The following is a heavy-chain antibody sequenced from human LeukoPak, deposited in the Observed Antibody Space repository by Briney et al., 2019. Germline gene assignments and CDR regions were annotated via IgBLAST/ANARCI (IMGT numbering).Heavy chain of an antibody. Sequence: GGSLRLSCAASGFTFSSYAMSWVRQAPGKGLEWVSAISGSGGSTYYADSVKGRFTISRDNSKNTLYLQMNSLRAEDTALYYCAKDITGVIGYFDYWGQGTLVTVSS. D-gene: IGHD1-14*01. V-gene: IGHV3-23*01. CDR1: GFTFSSYA. J-gene: IGHJ4*02. CDR3: AKDITGVIGYFDY. CDR2: ISGSGGST.